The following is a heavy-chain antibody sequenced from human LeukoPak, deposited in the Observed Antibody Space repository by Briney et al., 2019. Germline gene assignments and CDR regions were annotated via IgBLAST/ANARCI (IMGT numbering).Heavy chain of an antibody. D-gene: IGHD4-11*01. J-gene: IGHJ4*02. CDR3: ARDGMATVTTFDY. CDR1: GFTFSTYN. Sequence: GGSLRLSCAASGFTFSTYNMIWLRQAPGKGLEWVANIKQDGSEKYYVDSVKGRFTISRDNAKNSLYLQMNSLRAEDTAVYYCARDGMATVTTFDYWGQGTLVTVSS. V-gene: IGHV3-7*01. CDR2: IKQDGSEK.